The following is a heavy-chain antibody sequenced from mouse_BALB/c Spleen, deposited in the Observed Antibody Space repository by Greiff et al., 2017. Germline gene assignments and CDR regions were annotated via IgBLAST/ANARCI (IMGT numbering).Heavy chain of an antibody. Sequence: QVQLQQPGAELVKPGASVKLSCKASGYTFTSYWMHWVKQRPGQGLEWIGEINPSNGRTNYNEKFKSKATLTVDKSSSTAYMQLSSLTSEDSAVYYCARWDWLAYWGQGTLVTVSA. J-gene: IGHJ3*01. D-gene: IGHD4-1*01. CDR3: ARWDWLAY. CDR2: INPSNGRT. CDR1: GYTFTSYW. V-gene: IGHV1S81*02.